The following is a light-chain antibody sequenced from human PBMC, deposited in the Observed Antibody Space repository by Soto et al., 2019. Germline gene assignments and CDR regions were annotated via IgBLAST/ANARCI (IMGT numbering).Light chain of an antibody. V-gene: IGKV3D-11*01. CDR2: DPS. CDR1: QGVSSY. CDR3: QQRRNWHEGT. J-gene: IGKJ2*02. Sequence: EIVLTQSPPPLSLSPGERATLSCRASQGVSSYLAWYHHNPGQAPRLLIYDPSNRATDIPARLSGSGHVTDFTLTISSLEPEDLAVYYCQQRRNWHEGTFGQGTKLEIK.